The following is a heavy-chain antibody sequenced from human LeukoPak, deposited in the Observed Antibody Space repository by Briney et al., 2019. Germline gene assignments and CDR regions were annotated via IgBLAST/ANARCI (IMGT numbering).Heavy chain of an antibody. V-gene: IGHV3-53*01. CDR3: AKQLTNWD. Sequence: GGSLRLSCVASAVSVTGNCMSLVRQAPRKGLEWVSVIYSDGTTYYSDSVKGRFTISRDNSKNTVYLQMNSLRAEDTAAYYCAKQLTNWDWGQGTLVTVSS. CDR2: IYSDGTT. D-gene: IGHD7-27*01. CDR1: AVSVTGNC. J-gene: IGHJ4*02.